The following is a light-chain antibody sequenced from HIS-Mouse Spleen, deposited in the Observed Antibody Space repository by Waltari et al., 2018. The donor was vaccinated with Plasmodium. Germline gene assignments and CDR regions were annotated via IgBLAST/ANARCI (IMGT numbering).Light chain of an antibody. Sequence: QSALTQPASVSGSPGQSITISCTGTSSDVGGFNYFFWYQQHPGKAPNLMIYDVSNRPSGVSNRFSGSKSGNTASLTISGLQAEDEADYYCSSYTSSSTLVFGGGTKLTVL. CDR1: SSDVGGFNY. V-gene: IGLV2-14*03. CDR3: SSYTSSSTLV. CDR2: DVS. J-gene: IGLJ2*01.